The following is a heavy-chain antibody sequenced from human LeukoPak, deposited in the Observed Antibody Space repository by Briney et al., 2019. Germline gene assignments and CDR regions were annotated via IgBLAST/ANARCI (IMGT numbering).Heavy chain of an antibody. D-gene: IGHD3-22*01. CDR2: ISYDGSNK. Sequence: PGRSLRLSCAASGFTSSSYGMHWVRQAPGKGLEWVAVISYDGSNKYYADSVKGRFTISRDNSKNTLYLQMNSLRAEDTAAYYCAKDPLVSMIVVVPHFDYWGQGTLVTVSS. J-gene: IGHJ4*02. V-gene: IGHV3-30*18. CDR1: GFTSSSYG. CDR3: AKDPLVSMIVVVPHFDY.